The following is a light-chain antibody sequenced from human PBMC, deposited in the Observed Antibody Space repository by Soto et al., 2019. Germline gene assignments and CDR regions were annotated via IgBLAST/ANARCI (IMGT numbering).Light chain of an antibody. V-gene: IGKV3-11*01. CDR2: DAS. CDR1: QSVSSY. J-gene: IGKJ4*01. Sequence: EIVLTQSPATLSLSPGERATLSCRASQSVSSYLAWYQQKPGQAPRLLTYDASNRATGIPARFSGSGSGTDFTLTISSLEPEDVEVYYCQQRSDWPTLGGGTKVEIK. CDR3: QQRSDWPT.